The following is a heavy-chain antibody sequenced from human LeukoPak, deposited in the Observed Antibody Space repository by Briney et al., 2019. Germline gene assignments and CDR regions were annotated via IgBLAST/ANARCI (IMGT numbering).Heavy chain of an antibody. CDR3: AKRSVVIRVILVGFHKEAYYFDS. J-gene: IGHJ4*02. V-gene: IGHV3-23*01. CDR2: LRASGGST. CDR1: GITISNYG. Sequence: GGSLRLSCAISGITISNYGMSWVRQPPGKGLEWVAGLRASGGSTTYADAVNGRFAISRDNPKNTLYLKVSSLRTEDMAVYFCAKRSVVIRVILVGFHKEAYYFDSWGQGALVTVSS. D-gene: IGHD3-10*01.